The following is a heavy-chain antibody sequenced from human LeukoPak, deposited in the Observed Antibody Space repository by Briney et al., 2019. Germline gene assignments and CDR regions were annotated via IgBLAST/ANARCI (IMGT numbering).Heavy chain of an antibody. D-gene: IGHD4-23*01. Sequence: SVTVSCKASGGTFISYAITWVRQAPGQGLEWMGGIIPIFGTANYAQKFQGRVTITTDESTSTAYMELSSLRSEDTAVYYCARETGGNALYFDYWGQGTLVTVSS. CDR1: GGTFISYA. CDR2: IIPIFGTA. J-gene: IGHJ4*02. CDR3: ARETGGNALYFDY. V-gene: IGHV1-69*05.